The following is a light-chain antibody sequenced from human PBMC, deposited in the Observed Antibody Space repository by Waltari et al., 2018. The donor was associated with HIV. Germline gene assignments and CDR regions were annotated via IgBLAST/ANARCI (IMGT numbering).Light chain of an antibody. CDR1: KLANNY. J-gene: IGLJ2*01. CDR3: QAWDSSAAVV. V-gene: IGLV3-1*01. CDR2: QDT. Sequence: SYDLIQPPSVSMSPGQTASIPCSGDKLANNYVCWYQQKPGQSPVLLIYQDTKRPSGIPERFSGSNSGNTATLTISGTQAMDEADYYCQAWDSSAAVVFGGGTKLTVL.